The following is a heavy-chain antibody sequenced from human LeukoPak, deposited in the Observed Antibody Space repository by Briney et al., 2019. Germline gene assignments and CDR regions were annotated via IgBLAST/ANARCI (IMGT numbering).Heavy chain of an antibody. D-gene: IGHD5-24*01. CDR3: AGRRWLHPYLLDY. CDR2: INHSGST. CDR1: GGSFSGYY. Sequence: SETLSLTCAVYGGSFSGYYWSWIRQPPGKGLEWIGEINHSGSTNYNPSLKSRVTISVDTSKNQFSLKLSSVTAADTAVYYCAGRRWLHPYLLDYWGQGTLVTVSS. V-gene: IGHV4-34*01. J-gene: IGHJ4*02.